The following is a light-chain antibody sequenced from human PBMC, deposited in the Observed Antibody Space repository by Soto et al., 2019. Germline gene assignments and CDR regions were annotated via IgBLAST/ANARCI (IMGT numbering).Light chain of an antibody. CDR2: GAF. J-gene: IGKJ1*01. CDR3: QEHNNWPPWT. Sequence: EIVMTQSPATLSVSPGERATLSCRASQSVSNNLAWYQQKPGQAPRLLIYGAFTRATDIPARFSGSGSGTEFTLTIRSLQAEDFAVYYCQEHNNWPPWTFGQGTKVDSK. CDR1: QSVSNN. V-gene: IGKV3-15*01.